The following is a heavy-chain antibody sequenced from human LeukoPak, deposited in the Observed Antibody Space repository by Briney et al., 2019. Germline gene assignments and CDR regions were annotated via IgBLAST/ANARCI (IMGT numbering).Heavy chain of an antibody. Sequence: SVKVSCKASGGTFSSYAISWVRQAPGQGLEWMGGIIPIFGTANYAQKFQGRVTITTDESTSTAYMELSSLRSEDTAVYYCARGLAARLRAFYYYMDACGKGTPVTASS. J-gene: IGHJ6*03. CDR1: GGTFSSYA. V-gene: IGHV1-69*05. CDR2: IIPIFGTA. CDR3: ARGLAARLRAFYYYMDA. D-gene: IGHD6-6*01.